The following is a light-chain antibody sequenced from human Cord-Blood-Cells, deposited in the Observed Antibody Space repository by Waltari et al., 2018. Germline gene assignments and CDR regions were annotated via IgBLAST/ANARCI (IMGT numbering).Light chain of an antibody. CDR1: SSDGGGYSS. J-gene: IGLJ1*01. CDR3: CSYAGSYTYV. Sequence: SALTQSRSVSGWTCQSVTIPCAGTSSDGGGYSSVSWYQQHPGKAPTRMIYDVSKRPSGVPDRFSGSKSGNTASLTISGLQAEDEADYYCCSYAGSYTYVFGTGTKVTVL. V-gene: IGLV2-11*01. CDR2: DVS.